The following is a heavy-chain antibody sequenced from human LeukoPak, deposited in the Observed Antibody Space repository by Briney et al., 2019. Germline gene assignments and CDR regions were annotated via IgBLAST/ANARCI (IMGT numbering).Heavy chain of an antibody. V-gene: IGHV1-69*06. CDR2: IIPIFGTA. J-gene: IGHJ5*02. CDR3: ARGRDYYDSSGYYYLDHNWFDP. CDR1: GGTFSSYA. Sequence: ASVKVSCKASGGTFSSYAISWVRQAPGQGLEWMGGIIPIFGTANYAQKFQGRVTITADKSTSTAYMELSSLRSEDTAVYYCARGRDYYDSSGYYYLDHNWFDPWGQGTLVTVSS. D-gene: IGHD3-22*01.